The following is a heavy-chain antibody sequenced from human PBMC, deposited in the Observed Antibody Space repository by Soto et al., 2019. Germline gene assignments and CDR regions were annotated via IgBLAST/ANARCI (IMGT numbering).Heavy chain of an antibody. J-gene: IGHJ4*02. Sequence: EVQLLESGGGLVQPGGSLRLSCEASGFTFSSYAMSWVRQAPGKGLEWGSVISGSFGTTYYADSVKGRFTISRDNSKNTLYLQMNNLRAEDTAVYYCAKDHLFSGWTSGGYFDYWGQGALVTVSS. CDR1: GFTFSSYA. CDR2: ISGSFGTT. CDR3: AKDHLFSGWTSGGYFDY. V-gene: IGHV3-23*01. D-gene: IGHD6-19*01.